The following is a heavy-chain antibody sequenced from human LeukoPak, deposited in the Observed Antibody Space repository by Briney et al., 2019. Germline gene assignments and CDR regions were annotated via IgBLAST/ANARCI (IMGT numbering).Heavy chain of an antibody. Sequence: ASVKVSCKASGYTFTGYYMHWVRQAPGQGLEWMGWINPNSGGTNYAQKFQGRVTMTRDTSISTAYMELSRLRSDDTAVYYCARVFGFSSTSCYVSWFDPWGQGTLVTVSS. V-gene: IGHV1-2*02. CDR3: ARVFGFSSTSCYVSWFDP. CDR2: INPNSGGT. CDR1: GYTFTGYY. J-gene: IGHJ5*02. D-gene: IGHD2-2*01.